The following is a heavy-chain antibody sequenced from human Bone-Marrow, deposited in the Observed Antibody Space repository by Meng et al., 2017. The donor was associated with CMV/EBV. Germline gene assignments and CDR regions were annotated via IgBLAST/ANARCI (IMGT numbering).Heavy chain of an antibody. Sequence: SCPASGYTFTSYRINWVRQATGQGLEWMGRMNPDSGFTAYTQKFQGRVTMTGNTSISTAYLELSSLTSEDTAVYYCAMSNNTWSDFWGQGTLVTVSS. CDR1: GYTFTSYR. CDR2: MNPDSGFT. CDR3: AMSNNTWSDF. V-gene: IGHV1-8*01. J-gene: IGHJ4*02. D-gene: IGHD1/OR15-1a*01.